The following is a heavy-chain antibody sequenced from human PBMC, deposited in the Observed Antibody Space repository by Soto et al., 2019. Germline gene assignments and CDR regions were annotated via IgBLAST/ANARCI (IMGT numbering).Heavy chain of an antibody. CDR1: GFTFRTYA. CDR3: AKDLRPDGRYDLYY. J-gene: IGHJ4*02. CDR2: MVGDGSSW. D-gene: IGHD1-1*01. Sequence: EVQLLESGGGLAQPGGSLRLSCAASGFTFRTYAMNWVRQAPGKGLEWVSVMVGDGSSWDYADSVRGRFTISRDNYKNTLDLQMNRLRAEDTAVYYCAKDLRPDGRYDLYYWGQGTLVTVSS. V-gene: IGHV3-23*01.